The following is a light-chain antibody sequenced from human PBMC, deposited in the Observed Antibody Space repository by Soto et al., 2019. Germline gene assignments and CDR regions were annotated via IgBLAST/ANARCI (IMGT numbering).Light chain of an antibody. CDR1: QSITRN. V-gene: IGKV3-15*01. CDR3: QQYNNWPMWT. Sequence: EIVMTQSPATLSVSPGERATLSCRASQSITRNLSWYQQSPGQAPRLLIYGASTRATGIPARFSGMGSGTEFTLTINSLQSEDFAVYYCQQYNNWPMWTFGQGTKVDI. CDR2: GAS. J-gene: IGKJ1*01.